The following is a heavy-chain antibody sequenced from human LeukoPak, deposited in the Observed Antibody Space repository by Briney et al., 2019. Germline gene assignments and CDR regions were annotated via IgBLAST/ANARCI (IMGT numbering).Heavy chain of an antibody. V-gene: IGHV4-34*01. D-gene: IGHD4-17*01. Sequence: SETLSLTCAVYVGSFSGYYWSWIRQPPGKGLEWIGEINHSGSTNYNPSLKSRVTISVHTSKNQFSLKLSSVTAADTAVYYCAREVTTVTTLDYWGQGTLVTVSS. CDR1: VGSFSGYY. CDR2: INHSGST. J-gene: IGHJ4*02. CDR3: AREVTTVTTLDY.